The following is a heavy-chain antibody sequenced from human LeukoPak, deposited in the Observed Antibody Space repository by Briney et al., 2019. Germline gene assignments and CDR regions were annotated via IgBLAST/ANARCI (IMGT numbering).Heavy chain of an antibody. CDR1: GFTFSSYA. Sequence: PGRSLRLSCAASGFTFSSYAMHWVRQAPGKGLEWVAVISYDGSNKYYADSVKGRFTISRDNSKNTLYLQMNSLRAEDTAVYYCARDSGPLYYYDSSGYTFDHWGQGTLVTVSS. D-gene: IGHD3-22*01. CDR3: ARDSGPLYYYDSSGYTFDH. CDR2: ISYDGSNK. J-gene: IGHJ4*02. V-gene: IGHV3-30-3*01.